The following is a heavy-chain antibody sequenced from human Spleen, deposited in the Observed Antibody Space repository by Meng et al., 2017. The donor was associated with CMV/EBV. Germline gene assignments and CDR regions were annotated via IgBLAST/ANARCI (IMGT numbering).Heavy chain of an antibody. CDR1: GFTVSTSY. CDR3: AKDGELVLAAMAFDY. V-gene: IGHV3-53*01. J-gene: IGHJ4*02. D-gene: IGHD2-2*01. Sequence: GGSLRLSCAASGFTVSTSYMSWVRQAPGKGLEWVSAIFSGGSTYYADSVKGRFTISRDNSKNTVYLQMNSLRAEDTAVYYCAKDGELVLAAMAFDYWGQGTLVTVSS. CDR2: IFSGGST.